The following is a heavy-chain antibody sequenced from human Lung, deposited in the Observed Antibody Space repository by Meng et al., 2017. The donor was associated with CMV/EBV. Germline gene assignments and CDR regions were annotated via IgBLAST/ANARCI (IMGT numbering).Heavy chain of an antibody. V-gene: IGHV3-15*01. CDR2: IKSKTDGGTT. D-gene: IGHD3-10*01. CDR1: GFTFSNAC. CDR3: TTGVPSD. J-gene: IGHJ4*02. Sequence: SCAASGFTFSNACMSWVRQAPGKGLEWVGRIKSKTDGGTTDYAAHVQGRFTISRDDLKSKLYLQMNSLKTEDSGVYYCTTGVPSDWGQGTLVTVSS.